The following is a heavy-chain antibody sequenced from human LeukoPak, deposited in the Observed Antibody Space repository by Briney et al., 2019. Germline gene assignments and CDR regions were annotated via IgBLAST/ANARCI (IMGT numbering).Heavy chain of an antibody. D-gene: IGHD2-15*01. CDR1: GFTFSSYW. Sequence: GGSLRLSCAASGFTFSSYWMNWARQAPGKGLEWVAVTSYDGSHIYYPDSVKGRFTISRDNPKNALYLQMNSLGPEDTALYYCARGRDYCSDYWGQGTLVTVSS. V-gene: IGHV3-30*03. CDR2: TSYDGSHI. CDR3: ARGRDYCSDY. J-gene: IGHJ4*02.